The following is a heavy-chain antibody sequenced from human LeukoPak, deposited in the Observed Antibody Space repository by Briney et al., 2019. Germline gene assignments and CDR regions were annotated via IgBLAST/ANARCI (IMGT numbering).Heavy chain of an antibody. CDR1: GGSVSSGISY. D-gene: IGHD3-22*01. CDR2: ISDSGGS. Sequence: SETLSLTCSVSGGSVSSGISYWSWIRQPPGEGLEWIAYISDSGGSDYNPSLRGRVTISLDTSKNQFSLRLTSVTAADTAVYYCARGGYYDKEAFDIWGQGQWSPSLQ. CDR3: ARGGYYDKEAFDI. J-gene: IGHJ3*02. V-gene: IGHV4-61*01.